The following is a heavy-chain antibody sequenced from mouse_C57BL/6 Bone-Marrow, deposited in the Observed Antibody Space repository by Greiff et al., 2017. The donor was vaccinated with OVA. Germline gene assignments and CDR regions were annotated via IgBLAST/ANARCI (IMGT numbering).Heavy chain of an antibody. CDR3: ARQETGTVFDD. CDR2: ISSGGSYT. D-gene: IGHD4-1*01. V-gene: IGHV5-6*01. CDR1: GFTFSSYG. Sequence: EVQRVESGGDLVKPGGSLKLSCAASGFTFSSYGMSWVRQTPDKRLEWVATISSGGSYTYYPDSVKGRFTISRDNAKNTLYLQMSSLKSEDTAMYYCARQETGTVFDDWGQGTTLTVSS. J-gene: IGHJ2*01.